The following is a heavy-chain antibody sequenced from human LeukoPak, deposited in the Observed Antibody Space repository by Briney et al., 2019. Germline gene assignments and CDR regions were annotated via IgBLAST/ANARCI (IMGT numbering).Heavy chain of an antibody. D-gene: IGHD5-24*01. J-gene: IGHJ6*04. Sequence: SETLSLTCAGYGGSFSGYYWSWIRQPPGKGLEWIGEINHSGSTNYNPSLKSRVTISVDTSKNQFSLKLSSVTAADTAVYYCARHAAAKMGDVWGKGTTVTISP. V-gene: IGHV4-34*01. CDR2: INHSGST. CDR3: ARHAAAKMGDV. CDR1: GGSFSGYY.